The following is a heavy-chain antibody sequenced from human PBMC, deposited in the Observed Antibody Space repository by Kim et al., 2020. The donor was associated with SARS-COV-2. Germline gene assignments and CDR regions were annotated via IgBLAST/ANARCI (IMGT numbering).Heavy chain of an antibody. J-gene: IGHJ4*02. D-gene: IGHD2-21*02. Sequence: YADSVEGRFTISRDNSRNTLYLQMNSLRAEDTAVYYCAKDRPATAIDYFDYWGQGTLVTVSS. CDR3: AKDRPATAIDYFDY. V-gene: IGHV3-23*01.